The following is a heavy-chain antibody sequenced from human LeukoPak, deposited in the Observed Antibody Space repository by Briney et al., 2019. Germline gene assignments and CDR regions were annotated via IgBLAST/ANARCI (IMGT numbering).Heavy chain of an antibody. V-gene: IGHV3-23*01. CDR1: GFTFSNYA. CDR3: AKVQAASSGWYFDY. CDR2: ISGSGGGT. Sequence: KSGGSLRLSCAASGFTFSNYAMTWVRQAPGKGLEWVSAISGSGGGTKYADSVKGRFTISRDNSKNTLYLQTNSLRAEDTAVYYCAKVQAASSGWYFDYWGQGTLATVSS. D-gene: IGHD6-19*01. J-gene: IGHJ4*02.